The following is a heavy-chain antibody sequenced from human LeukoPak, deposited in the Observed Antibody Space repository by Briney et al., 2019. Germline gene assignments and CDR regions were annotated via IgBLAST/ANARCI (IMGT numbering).Heavy chain of an antibody. V-gene: IGHV4-4*07. J-gene: IGHJ5*02. D-gene: IGHD6-25*01. Sequence: SETLSLTCTVSGGSISSYYWTWIRQSAGKGLEWIGRINTSGSTNYNPSLRSRVTMSVNTSKNQFSLNLTSVTAADTAVYSCAREGGDPRWLDPWGQGTLVTVPS. CDR1: GGSISSYY. CDR3: AREGGDPRWLDP. CDR2: INTSGST.